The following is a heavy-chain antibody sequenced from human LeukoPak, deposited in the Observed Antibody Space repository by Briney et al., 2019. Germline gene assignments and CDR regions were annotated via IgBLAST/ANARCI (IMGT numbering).Heavy chain of an antibody. CDR1: GFTFSSYY. D-gene: IGHD1-1*01. J-gene: IGHJ5*02. Sequence: ASVKVSCKASGFTFSSYYIQWLRQAPGQGLEWVGIINPSEGSTKYAQRFQGRVTMTGDTSTTTVYMELSSLRSEDTAVYYCVRDGLQTNYNWNDEGRKNWFDAWGQGTLVTVSS. CDR3: VRDGLQTNYNWNDEGRKNWFDA. V-gene: IGHV1-46*01. CDR2: INPSEGST.